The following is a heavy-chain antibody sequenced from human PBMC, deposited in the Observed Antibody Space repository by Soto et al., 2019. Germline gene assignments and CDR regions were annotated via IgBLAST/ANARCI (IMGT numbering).Heavy chain of an antibody. V-gene: IGHV1-69*13. CDR3: ASHSYGSDHGMDV. CDR1: GGTFSSYA. J-gene: IGHJ6*02. D-gene: IGHD5-18*01. Sequence: SVKVSCKASGGTFSSYAISWVRQAPGQGIEWMGGIIPIFGTANYAQKFQGRVTITADESTSTAYMELSSLRSEDTAVYYCASHSYGSDHGMDVWGQGTTVTVSS. CDR2: IIPIFGTA.